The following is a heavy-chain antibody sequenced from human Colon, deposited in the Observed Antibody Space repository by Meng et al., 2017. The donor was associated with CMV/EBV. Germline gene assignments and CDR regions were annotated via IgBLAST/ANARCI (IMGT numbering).Heavy chain of an antibody. CDR3: AKGVVRVTSASGNYYDS. Sequence: GESLKISCVASGFTFSDYALAWVRQAPGKGLEWVSGISGSGGSSFFADGLKGRFTISRDNSRNTIYLQMNNLRADDTALYFCAKGVVRVTSASGNYYDSWGQGTLVTV. CDR2: ISGSGGSS. V-gene: IGHV3-23*01. D-gene: IGHD2-21*02. J-gene: IGHJ4*02. CDR1: GFTFSDYA.